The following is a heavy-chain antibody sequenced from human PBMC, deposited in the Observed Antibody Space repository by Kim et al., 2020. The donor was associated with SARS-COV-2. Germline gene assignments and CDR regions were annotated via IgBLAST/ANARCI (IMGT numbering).Heavy chain of an antibody. J-gene: IGHJ3*02. Sequence: KFQGRVTMTGDTSTSTVYMELSSLRSEDTAVYYCARNSINDYGDGAFDIWGQGTMVTVSS. V-gene: IGHV1-46*01. D-gene: IGHD4-17*01. CDR3: ARNSINDYGDGAFDI.